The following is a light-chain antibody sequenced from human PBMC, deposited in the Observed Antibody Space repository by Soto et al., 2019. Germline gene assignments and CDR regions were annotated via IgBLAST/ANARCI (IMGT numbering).Light chain of an antibody. CDR2: KAS. V-gene: IGKV1-5*03. CDR1: QSISSW. J-gene: IGKJ5*01. CDR3: QHYKSYSIT. Sequence: DIQMTQSPSTLSASVGDRVTITCRASQSISSWLAWYQQKPGKAPKLLIYKASSLESGVPSRFSGSGYGTEFTLTISSLQPDDFATYYCQHYKSYSITFGQGTRLEIK.